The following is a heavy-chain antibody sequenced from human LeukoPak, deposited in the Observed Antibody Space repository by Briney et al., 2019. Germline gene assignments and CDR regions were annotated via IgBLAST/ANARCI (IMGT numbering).Heavy chain of an antibody. J-gene: IGHJ4*02. V-gene: IGHV3-33*01. CDR1: GFTFSSYV. Sequence: GGSLRLSCAASGFTFSSYVMHWVRQAPGKGLEWVAVIWYDGSNKYYADSVKGRFTVSRDNSKNTLYLQMNSLRAEDQAVYYCAGGTYYGDYPSYWGQGTLVTVSS. CDR3: AGGTYYGDYPSY. D-gene: IGHD4-17*01. CDR2: IWYDGSNK.